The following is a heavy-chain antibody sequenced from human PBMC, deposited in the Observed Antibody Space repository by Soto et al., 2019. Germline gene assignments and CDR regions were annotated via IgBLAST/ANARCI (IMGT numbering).Heavy chain of an antibody. CDR3: AKDRYGGNSFFDY. Sequence: QVQLVESGGGVVQPGRSLRLSCAASGFTFSSYGMHWVRQAPGKGLEWVAVISYDGSNKYYADSVKGRFTISRDNSKNTLYLQMNSLRAEDTAVYYCAKDRYGGNSFFDYWGQGTLVTVSS. V-gene: IGHV3-30*18. CDR2: ISYDGSNK. D-gene: IGHD4-17*01. J-gene: IGHJ4*02. CDR1: GFTFSSYG.